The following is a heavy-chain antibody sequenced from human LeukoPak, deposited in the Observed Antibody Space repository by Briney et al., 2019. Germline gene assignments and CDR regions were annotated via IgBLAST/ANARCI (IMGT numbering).Heavy chain of an antibody. Sequence: GGSLRLSCAASGFTFSSYGMHWVRQAPGKGLEWVAFIRYGGSNKYYADSVKGRFTISRDNSKNTLYLQMNSLRAEDTAVYYCASKPHYGDYGSYYYMDVWGKGTTVTVSS. CDR3: ASKPHYGDYGSYYYMDV. CDR2: IRYGGSNK. D-gene: IGHD4-17*01. J-gene: IGHJ6*03. V-gene: IGHV3-30*02. CDR1: GFTFSSYG.